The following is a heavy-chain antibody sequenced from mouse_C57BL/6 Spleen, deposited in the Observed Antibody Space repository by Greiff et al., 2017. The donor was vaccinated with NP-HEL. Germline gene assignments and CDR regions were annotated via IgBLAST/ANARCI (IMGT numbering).Heavy chain of an antibody. Sequence: VQLQQSGPELVKPGASVKLSCKASGYTFTSYDINWVKQRPGQGLEWIGWIYPRDGSTKYNEKFKGKATLTVDTSSSTAYMELHSLTSEDSAVYFCARDGTMITTRKVWYFDVWGTGTTVTVSS. D-gene: IGHD2-4*01. CDR2: IYPRDGST. CDR3: ARDGTMITTRKVWYFDV. CDR1: GYTFTSYD. V-gene: IGHV1-85*01. J-gene: IGHJ1*03.